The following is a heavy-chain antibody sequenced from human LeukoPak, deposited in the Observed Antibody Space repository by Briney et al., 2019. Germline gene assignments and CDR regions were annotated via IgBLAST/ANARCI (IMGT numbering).Heavy chain of an antibody. D-gene: IGHD1-26*01. Sequence: GGSLRLSCAASGFTFSSYAMNWVRQAPGKGLEWVAVTSSDGSNKYYADSVKGRFTLSRDNSKNTLSLQMNSLRGEDTAVYYCATEGRGLYYYGMDVWGQGTTVTVSS. CDR2: TSSDGSNK. J-gene: IGHJ6*02. V-gene: IGHV3-30-3*01. CDR3: ATEGRGLYYYGMDV. CDR1: GFTFSSYA.